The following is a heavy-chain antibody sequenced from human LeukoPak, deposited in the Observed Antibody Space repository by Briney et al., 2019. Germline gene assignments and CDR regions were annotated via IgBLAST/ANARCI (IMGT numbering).Heavy chain of an antibody. CDR3: ARVGGRGSIGGDC. J-gene: IGHJ4*02. Sequence: GGSLRLSCAASGFIFSTYWMHWVRRAPGKGLVWVSRIKSDGSATTYADFVKGRFTVSRDNAKNTLYLQMSSLRAEDTAMYFCARVGGRGSIGGDCWGQGTLVTVSS. CDR1: GFIFSTYW. CDR2: IKSDGSAT. D-gene: IGHD3-10*01. V-gene: IGHV3-74*03.